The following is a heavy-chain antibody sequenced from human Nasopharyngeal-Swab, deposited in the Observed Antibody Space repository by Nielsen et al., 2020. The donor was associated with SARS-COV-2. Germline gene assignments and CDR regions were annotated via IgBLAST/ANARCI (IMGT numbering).Heavy chain of an antibody. CDR1: GGSASSVGYY. CDR3: ARDRGDLRKYNCDS. V-gene: IGHV4-61*08. Sequence: SETLSLTCSVSGGSASSVGYYWNWIRQPPGRPLEWLGYIYHDGGTNYNPSLMGRVIMSVDTSKNQFSLRLTSVSTADTAVYYCARDRGDLRKYNCDSWGQGTLVTVSS. J-gene: IGHJ4*02. D-gene: IGHD3-10*01. CDR2: IYHDGGT.